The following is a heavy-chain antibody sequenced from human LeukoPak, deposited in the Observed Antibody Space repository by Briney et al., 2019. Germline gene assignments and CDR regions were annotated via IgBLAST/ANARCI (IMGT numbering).Heavy chain of an antibody. V-gene: IGHV3-53*01. CDR3: ARVPHYHYVMDV. CDR1: GLAVSSNY. J-gene: IGHJ6*04. Sequence: GGSLRLSCAASGLAVSSNYMSWVRQAPGKGLECVSVIYSGGRTYYADSVKGRFTISRDNSKNTLYLQMNSLRGEDTAVYYCARVPHYHYVMDVWGKGTTVTVSS. CDR2: IYSGGRT.